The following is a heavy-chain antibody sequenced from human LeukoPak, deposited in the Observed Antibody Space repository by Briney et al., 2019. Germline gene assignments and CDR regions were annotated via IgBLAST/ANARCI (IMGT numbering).Heavy chain of an antibody. Sequence: ASVKVSCKASGYTFTNYYMHWVRQAPGQGLEWMGIINPSVGSTTYAQKFQGRVTMTRDTSTNTVYMELSSLRSEDTAVYYCARGRSSMVRGYYYYYMDVWGKGTTVTISS. CDR2: INPSVGST. CDR1: GYTFTNYY. CDR3: ARGRSSMVRGYYYYYMDV. J-gene: IGHJ6*03. D-gene: IGHD3-10*01. V-gene: IGHV1-46*01.